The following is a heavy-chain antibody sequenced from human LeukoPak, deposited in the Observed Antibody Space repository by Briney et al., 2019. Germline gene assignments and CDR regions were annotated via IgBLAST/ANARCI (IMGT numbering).Heavy chain of an antibody. CDR2: INPDGSQK. CDR1: GFTFSSYW. Sequence: GGSLRLSCATSGFTFSSYWMDWVRQAPGKGLEWVAKINPDGSQKYYVDSVKGRFTISRDNAKNSLYLEMNSLRAEDTALYYCAKDTTYYYDSSGQTFQHWGQGTLVTVSS. V-gene: IGHV3-7*03. J-gene: IGHJ1*01. D-gene: IGHD3-22*01. CDR3: AKDTTYYYDSSGQTFQH.